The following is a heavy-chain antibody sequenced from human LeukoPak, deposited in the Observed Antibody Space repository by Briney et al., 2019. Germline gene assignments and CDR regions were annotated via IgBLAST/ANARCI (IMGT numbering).Heavy chain of an antibody. D-gene: IGHD6-19*01. CDR2: ISSDGSNK. CDR1: GFTFSSYA. J-gene: IGHJ4*02. Sequence: PGRSQRLSCAASGFTFSSYAMHWVRQAPGKGLDWVAVISSDGSNKFYPDSVKGRFTISRDNSKNTLYLQMTSLRAEDTAVYYCARDPGGYSSGWDLDYWGQGTLVTVSS. CDR3: ARDPGGYSSGWDLDY. V-gene: IGHV3-30-3*01.